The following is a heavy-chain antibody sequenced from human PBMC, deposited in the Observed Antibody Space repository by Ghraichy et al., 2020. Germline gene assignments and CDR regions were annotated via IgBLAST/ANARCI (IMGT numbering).Heavy chain of an antibody. CDR2: VYYSGRT. Sequence: SQTLSLTCTVSGGSVSSGSHYWNWIRPPPGKGLEWIGYVYYSGRTNYNPSLKSRVTISLDMSKNQFSLKLSSVTAADTAVYYCARAYSSSWYPEYFQEWGQGTLGIVSS. D-gene: IGHD6-13*01. CDR1: GGSVSSGSHY. CDR3: ARAYSSSWYPEYFQE. J-gene: IGHJ1*01. V-gene: IGHV4-61*01.